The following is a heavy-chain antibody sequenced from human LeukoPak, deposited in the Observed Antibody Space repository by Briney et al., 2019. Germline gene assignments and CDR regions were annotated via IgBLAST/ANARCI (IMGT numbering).Heavy chain of an antibody. CDR2: IYPGASST. CDR1: GYNFATYW. V-gene: IGHV5-51*01. Sequence: GESLKISCKGSGYNFATYWIGWVRQVPGKGLEWMGIIYPGASSTTYSPSFQGQVTISADKSVSTAYLQWSSLKASDTAMYYCAGLRYSYGSTHYFDYWGQGTLVTVSS. CDR3: AGLRYSYGSTHYFDY. J-gene: IGHJ4*02. D-gene: IGHD5-18*01.